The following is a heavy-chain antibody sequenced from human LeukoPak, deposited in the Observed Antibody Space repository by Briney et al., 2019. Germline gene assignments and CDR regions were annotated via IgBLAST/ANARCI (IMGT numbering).Heavy chain of an antibody. D-gene: IGHD2-2*01. J-gene: IGHJ3*02. CDR3: ARANCSSTSCYSTDAFDI. CDR2: IYHSGST. V-gene: IGHV4-39*07. CDR1: GGSFSSGTYY. Sequence: PSETLSLTCSVSGGSFSSGTYYWGWVRQPPGKGLEWIGSIYHSGSTYYNPSLKSRVTISVDTSKNQFSLKLSSVTAADTAVYYCARANCSSTSCYSTDAFDIWGQGTMVTVSS.